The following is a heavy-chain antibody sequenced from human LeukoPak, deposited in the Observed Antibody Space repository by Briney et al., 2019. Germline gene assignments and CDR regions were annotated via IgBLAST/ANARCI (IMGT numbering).Heavy chain of an antibody. D-gene: IGHD4-17*01. CDR3: ARERIYGDYGIDY. Sequence: ASVKVSCKASGYTFTSYAMHWVRQAPGQRLEWMGWINAGNGNTKYSQEFQGRVTITRDTSASTAYMELSSLRSEDMAVYYCARERIYGDYGIDYWGQGTLVTVSS. CDR1: GYTFTSYA. CDR2: INAGNGNT. V-gene: IGHV1-3*03. J-gene: IGHJ4*02.